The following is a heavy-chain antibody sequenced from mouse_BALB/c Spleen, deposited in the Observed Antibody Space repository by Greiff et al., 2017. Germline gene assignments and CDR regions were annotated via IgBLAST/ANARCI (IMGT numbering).Heavy chain of an antibody. CDR3: AGGYAMDY. J-gene: IGHJ4*01. CDR1: GFNIKDYY. Sequence: VQLQQSGAELVRSGASVKLSCTASGFNIKDYYMHWVKQRPEQGLEWIGRIDPANGNTKYDPKFQGKATITADTSSNTAYLQLSSLTSEDTAICCCAGGYAMDYWGQGTSVTVSS. CDR2: IDPANGNT. V-gene: IGHV14-3*02.